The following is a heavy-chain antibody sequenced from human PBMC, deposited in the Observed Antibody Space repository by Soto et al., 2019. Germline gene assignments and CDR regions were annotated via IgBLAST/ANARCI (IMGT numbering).Heavy chain of an antibody. Sequence: EVQLVESGGGLVQPGRSLRLSCAASGFTFDDYAMHWVRQAPGKGLEWVSGISWNSGRIGYADSVKGRFTISRDNAKNSLSLQMHSLRAEDTALYYCAKAFRSGSYYEDYYYYYMDVWGKGTTVTVSS. CDR2: ISWNSGRI. D-gene: IGHD3-10*01. CDR1: GFTFDDYA. J-gene: IGHJ6*03. V-gene: IGHV3-9*01. CDR3: AKAFRSGSYYEDYYYYYMDV.